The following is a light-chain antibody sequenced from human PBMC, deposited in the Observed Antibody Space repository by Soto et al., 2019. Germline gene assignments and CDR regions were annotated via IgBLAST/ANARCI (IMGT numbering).Light chain of an antibody. CDR1: QSITTY. J-gene: IGKJ1*01. CDR2: DAS. Sequence: ETVLTQSPATLSLSPGDRATLSCRASQSITTYLAWYQQKTGQAPKLLFYDASNRATGIPARFSASGSGTDFTLTISSLEPEDSAVYYCQQRSNWPPTFGQGTKVEIK. CDR3: QQRSNWPPT. V-gene: IGKV3-11*01.